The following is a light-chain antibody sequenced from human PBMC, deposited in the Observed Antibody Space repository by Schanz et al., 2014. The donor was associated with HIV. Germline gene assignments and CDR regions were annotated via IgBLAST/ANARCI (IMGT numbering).Light chain of an antibody. CDR2: KVS. CDR3: MQATQFPPLT. CDR1: QSIANRNGNIF. Sequence: DVVMTQSPLSLPVTLGQPASISCRSSQSIANRNGNIFLNWFHQRPGQSPRRLIYKVSNRDSGVPDRFSGSGSGTDFTLKISRVEAEDVGVYYCMQATQFPPLTFGGGTKVEIK. J-gene: IGKJ4*01. V-gene: IGKV2-30*01.